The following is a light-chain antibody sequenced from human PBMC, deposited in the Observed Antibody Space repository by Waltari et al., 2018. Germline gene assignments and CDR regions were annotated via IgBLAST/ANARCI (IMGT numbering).Light chain of an antibody. CDR3: MFWPSNVWV. Sequence: QPVLTQPPSSSASPGESARLTCTLPSDTNVGAFNIYWYQQKPGSPPRFLLYYNSDTEKAQGSGVPSRFSGSKDASANAGILLISGLQSEDEADYYCMFWPSNVWVFGGGTKLTVL. V-gene: IGLV5-37*01. CDR1: SDTNVGAFN. CDR2: YNSDTEK. J-gene: IGLJ3*02.